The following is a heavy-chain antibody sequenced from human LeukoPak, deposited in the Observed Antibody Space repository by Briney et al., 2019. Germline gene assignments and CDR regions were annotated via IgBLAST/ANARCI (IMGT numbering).Heavy chain of an antibody. CDR1: GYTFTAYY. V-gene: IGHV1-2*02. CDR3: ARDRYRDYSNYGSLDY. D-gene: IGHD4-4*01. CDR2: INPNSGGT. J-gene: IGHJ4*02. Sequence: ASVKVSCKASGYTFTAYYIHWVRQAPGQGLEWMGWINPNSGGTNYAQKFQGRVTMTRDTSISTAYMELSRLRSDETAVYYCARDRYRDYSNYGSLDYGGQGTLVTVSS.